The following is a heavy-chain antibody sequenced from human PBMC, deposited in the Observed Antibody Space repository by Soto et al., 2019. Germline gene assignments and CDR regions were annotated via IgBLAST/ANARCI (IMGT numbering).Heavy chain of an antibody. V-gene: IGHV3-74*01. CDR1: GFSFRNYW. CDR3: AKMEGNTYGLFH. Sequence: EVQLVGSGGGLVQPWGSLRFSCAASGFSFRNYWIHWVRQASGKGLVWVSRIKTDGSSTDYAASVKGRFTISRDNAKNTLYLQMNSLTAEDTAVYYCAKMEGNTYGLFHWGQGTLVTVSS. CDR2: IKTDGSST. D-gene: IGHD5-18*01. J-gene: IGHJ4*02.